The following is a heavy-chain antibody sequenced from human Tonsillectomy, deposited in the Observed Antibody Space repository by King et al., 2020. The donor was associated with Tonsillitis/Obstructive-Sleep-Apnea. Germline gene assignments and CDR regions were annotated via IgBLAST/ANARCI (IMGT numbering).Heavy chain of an antibody. J-gene: IGHJ4*02. Sequence: VQLVESGGGLVQPGGSLRLSCAASGFTFSSYWMSWVRQAPGKGLEWVANIKQEGSEKYYVDSVKGRFTISRDNAKNSLYLQMNSLRAEDTAVYYCARTLGTTAMAFYFDYWGQGTLVTVSS. V-gene: IGHV3-7*03. D-gene: IGHD5-18*01. CDR3: ARTLGTTAMAFYFDY. CDR2: IKQEGSEK. CDR1: GFTFSSYW.